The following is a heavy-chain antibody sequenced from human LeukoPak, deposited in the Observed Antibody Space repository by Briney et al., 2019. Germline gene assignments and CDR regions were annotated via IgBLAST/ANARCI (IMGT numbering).Heavy chain of an antibody. Sequence: QTGGSLRLSCSASGFTFSSYAMHWVRQAPGKGLEYVSAISSNGGSTYYADSVKGRFTISRDNSKNTLYLQMNSLRAEDTAVYYCAREAPYYDSSGYYHYYYYGMDVWGQGTTVTVSS. CDR2: ISSNGGST. CDR1: GFTFSSYA. CDR3: AREAPYYDSSGYYHYYYYGMDV. V-gene: IGHV3-64*04. D-gene: IGHD3-22*01. J-gene: IGHJ6*02.